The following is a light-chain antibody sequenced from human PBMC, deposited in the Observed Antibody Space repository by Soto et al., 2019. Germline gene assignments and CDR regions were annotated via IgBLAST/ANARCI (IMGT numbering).Light chain of an antibody. J-gene: IGKJ1*01. CDR2: LGS. CDR1: QSLLHSNGYNY. Sequence: DIVMTQSPLSLPVTPGEPASISCRASQSLLHSNGYNYSDWYQQTPGQSPQLLIYLGSNRATGVPDRFSGSGSGTDFTLKISRVEAEDVGVYYCMQALQTPRTFGQGTKVEIK. CDR3: MQALQTPRT. V-gene: IGKV2-28*01.